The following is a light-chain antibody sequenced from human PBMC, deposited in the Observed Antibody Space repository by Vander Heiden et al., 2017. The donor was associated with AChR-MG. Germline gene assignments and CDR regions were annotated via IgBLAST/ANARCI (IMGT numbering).Light chain of an antibody. V-gene: IGKV2-30*02. J-gene: IGKJ4*01. CDR2: KVS. CDR1: QSPLHPDGNIN. CDR3: MQGTHWPLT. Sequence: EVVLTQSPLSLPVTLEQPSSISSRSSQSPLHPDGNINLSWFHHRPGQSPRRLNYKVSYRGSVVPDRCSGSGSGTDFTTKSTPVEDEDAGVYYRMQGTHWPLTFGGGTKVEI.